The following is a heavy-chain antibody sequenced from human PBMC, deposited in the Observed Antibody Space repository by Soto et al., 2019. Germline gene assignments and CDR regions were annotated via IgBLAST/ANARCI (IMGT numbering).Heavy chain of an antibody. CDR3: ARTDIVVVVAAGWGAFEI. D-gene: IGHD2-15*01. CDR1: GGTFSSYT. CDR2: IIPILGIA. Sequence: SVKVSCKASGGTFSSYTISWVRQAPGQGLEWMGRIIPILGIANYAQKFQGRVTITADESTSTAYMELSSLRSEDTAVYYCARTDIVVVVAAGWGAFEIWGQGTMVTVSS. V-gene: IGHV1-69*02. J-gene: IGHJ3*02.